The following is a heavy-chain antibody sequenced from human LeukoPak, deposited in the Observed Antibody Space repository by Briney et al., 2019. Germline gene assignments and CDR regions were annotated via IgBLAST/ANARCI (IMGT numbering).Heavy chain of an antibody. CDR1: GFTFSSYG. CDR3: AKDLVRGVNAYYYYYGMDV. D-gene: IGHD3-10*01. V-gene: IGHV3-30*18. J-gene: IGHJ6*02. Sequence: GRSLRLSCAASGFTFSSYGMLWVRQTPGKGLEGGAVISYDGSNKNFADSVKGRFTISRDNSKNTLYLQMNSLRAEDTAVYYCAKDLVRGVNAYYYYYGMDVWGQGTTVTVS. CDR2: ISYDGSNK.